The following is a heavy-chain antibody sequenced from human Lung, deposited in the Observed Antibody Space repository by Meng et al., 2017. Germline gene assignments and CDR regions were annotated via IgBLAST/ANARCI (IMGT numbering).Heavy chain of an antibody. J-gene: IGHJ4*02. V-gene: IGHV4-34*01. CDR1: GGSFSDYY. Sequence: QGGAGLLKPLATLSLSCVVPGGSFSDYYWSGIRHPPGKGLEWIGEINHSGSTNYNPSLESRATISVDTSQNNLSLKLSSVTAADSAVYYCARGPTTMAHDFDYWGQGTLVTVSS. CDR3: ARGPTTMAHDFDY. CDR2: INHSGST. D-gene: IGHD4-11*01.